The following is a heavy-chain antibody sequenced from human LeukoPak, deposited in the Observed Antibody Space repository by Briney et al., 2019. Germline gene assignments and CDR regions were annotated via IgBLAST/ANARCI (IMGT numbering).Heavy chain of an antibody. CDR3: ARGVVAAAGRTFDF. J-gene: IGHJ4*02. V-gene: IGHV4-61*10. Sequence: PSETLSLTCTVSGGSISSGSYYWSWIRQPAGKGLEWIGRIYNSGSTSYNPSLKSRVTISLDTSQNQFSLKLSSLTAADTAVYYCARGVVAAAGRTFDFWGQGTLVTVSS. CDR2: IYNSGST. D-gene: IGHD6-13*01. CDR1: GGSISSGSYY.